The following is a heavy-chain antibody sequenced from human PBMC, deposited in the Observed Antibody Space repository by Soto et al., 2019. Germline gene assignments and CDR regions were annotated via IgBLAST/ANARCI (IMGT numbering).Heavy chain of an antibody. D-gene: IGHD2-15*01. Sequence: EVQLVESGGGLVKPGGSLRLSCAAFGFTFSSHTMNWVRQAPGKGLEWVSSISSSSTYIYYADSVKGRFTISRDNAKNSLYLQMNSLRAEDTAVYYCARVFGYCSGGACSSLDYWGQGTLVTVSS. J-gene: IGHJ4*02. CDR2: ISSSSTYI. V-gene: IGHV3-21*01. CDR1: GFTFSSHT. CDR3: ARVFGYCSGGACSSLDY.